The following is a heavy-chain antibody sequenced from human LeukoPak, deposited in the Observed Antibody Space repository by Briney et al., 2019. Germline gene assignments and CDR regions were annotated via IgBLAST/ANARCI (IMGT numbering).Heavy chain of an antibody. D-gene: IGHD6-13*01. CDR2: IYSIGTT. V-gene: IGHV4-4*07. CDR1: GGSINSYY. J-gene: IGHJ3*02. CDR3: ARYSSSWTDAFDI. Sequence: PSETLSLTCTVSGGSINSYYWSWIRQPAGKGLDWIGRIYSIGTTDYNPSLKSRVTMSVDTSKNQFSLKLTSVIAADTAVYYCARYSSSWTDAFDIWGQGTMVTVSS.